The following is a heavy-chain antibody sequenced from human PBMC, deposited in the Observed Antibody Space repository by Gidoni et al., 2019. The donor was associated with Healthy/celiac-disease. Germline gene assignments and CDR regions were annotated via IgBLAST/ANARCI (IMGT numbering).Heavy chain of an antibody. CDR1: GGSISSGDYY. J-gene: IGHJ6*02. CDR2: IYYSGST. V-gene: IGHV4-30-4*01. Sequence: QVQLQESGPGLVKPSQTLSLTCTVSGGSISSGDYYWSWIRQPPGKGLEWIGYIYYSGSTYYNPSLKSRVTISVDTSKNQFSLKLSSVTAADTAAYYCARVDHDYGGNQPAYYYYGMDVWGQGTTVTVSS. D-gene: IGHD4-17*01. CDR3: ARVDHDYGGNQPAYYYYGMDV.